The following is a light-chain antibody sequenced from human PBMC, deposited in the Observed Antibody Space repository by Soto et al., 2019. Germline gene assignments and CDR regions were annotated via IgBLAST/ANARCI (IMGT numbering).Light chain of an antibody. Sequence: EFVLTKSPATLSLSPGERATLSCRAIQSVSSYLAWYQQKPVQAPMLLIYEAFNRATGIPARFSGTGSGTDFTLTINNLETEDFAVYYCQVRTNWSIAFGRGPDWRL. CDR1: QSVSSY. J-gene: IGKJ5*01. V-gene: IGKV3-11*01. CDR2: EAF. CDR3: QVRTNWSIA.